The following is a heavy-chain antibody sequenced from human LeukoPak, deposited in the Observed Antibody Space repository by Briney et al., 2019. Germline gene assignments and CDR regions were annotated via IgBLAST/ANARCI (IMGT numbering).Heavy chain of an antibody. CDR1: GFTFSSYG. V-gene: IGHV3-33*01. CDR2: IWYDGSNK. J-gene: IGHJ4*02. D-gene: IGHD6-19*01. CDR3: ARDKGPPAYSSGWYYFDY. Sequence: GRSLRLSCAASGFTFSSYGMHWVRQAPGKGLEWVAVIWYDGSNKYYADSVKGRFTISRDNSKNTLYLQMNSLRAEDTAVYYCARDKGPPAYSSGWYYFDYWGQGTLVTVSS.